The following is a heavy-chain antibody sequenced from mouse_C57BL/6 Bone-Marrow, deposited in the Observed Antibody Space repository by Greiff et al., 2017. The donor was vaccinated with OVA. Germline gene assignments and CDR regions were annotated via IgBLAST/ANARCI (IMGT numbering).Heavy chain of an antibody. CDR3: ARSGGTRVTTRAWFAY. J-gene: IGHJ3*01. Sequence: QVQLQQPGAELVKPGASVKLSCKASGYTFTSYWMHWVKQRPGQGLEWIGMIHPNSGSTNYNEKFKSKATLTVDKSSSTAYMQLSSLTSEDSAVYYCARSGGTRVTTRAWFAYWGQGTLVTVSA. V-gene: IGHV1-64*01. CDR1: GYTFTSYW. D-gene: IGHD2-2*01. CDR2: IHPNSGST.